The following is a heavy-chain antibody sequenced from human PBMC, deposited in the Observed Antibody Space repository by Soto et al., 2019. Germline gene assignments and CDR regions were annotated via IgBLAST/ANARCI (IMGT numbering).Heavy chain of an antibody. CDR2: INHSGGT. Sequence: PSETLSLTCAVYGGSFSGYYWSWIRQPPGKGLEWIGEINHSGGTNYNPSLKSRVTISVDTSKNQFSLKLSSVTAADTAVYYCARVSQWLVLDWFDPWGQGTLVTVS. D-gene: IGHD6-19*01. CDR3: ARVSQWLVLDWFDP. V-gene: IGHV4-34*01. J-gene: IGHJ5*02. CDR1: GGSFSGYY.